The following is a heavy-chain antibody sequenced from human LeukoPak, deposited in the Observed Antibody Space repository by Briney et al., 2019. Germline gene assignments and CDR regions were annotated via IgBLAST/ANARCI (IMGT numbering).Heavy chain of an antibody. J-gene: IGHJ4*02. V-gene: IGHV3-21*01. D-gene: IGHD5-12*01. CDR2: ISGGSTYT. CDR3: ARVRDLYRDY. CDR1: GFTFSSYT. Sequence: GGSLRLSCAASGFTFSSYTMNWVRQAPGKGLEWVSSISGGSTYTFYADSVMGRFTISRDNAKNPLYLHMSSLRAEDTAVYYCARVRDLYRDYWGQGILVTVSS.